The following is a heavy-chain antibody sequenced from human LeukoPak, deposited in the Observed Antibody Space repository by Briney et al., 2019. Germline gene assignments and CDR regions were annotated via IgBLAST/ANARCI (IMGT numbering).Heavy chain of an antibody. D-gene: IGHD4-23*01. CDR2: FHSGVRT. J-gene: IGHJ2*01. CDR3: TREVASEVTPTDWYFDL. Sequence: GGSLRLSCAASGFTSSDHYMDWVRQAPGKGLEWVSTFHSGVRTFYSDAVKGRFTIDRDPSKNSLFLQMKSLRAEDTAVYFCTREVASEVTPTDWYFDLWGRGTLVTVSS. V-gene: IGHV3-53*01. CDR1: GFTSSDHY.